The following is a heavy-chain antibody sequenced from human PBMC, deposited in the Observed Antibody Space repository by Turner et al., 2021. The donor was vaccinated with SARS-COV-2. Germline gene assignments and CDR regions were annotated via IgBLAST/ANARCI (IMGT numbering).Heavy chain of an antibody. V-gene: IGHV4-39*01. CDR1: GVAISSSSHY. CDR2: IYYSGST. CDR3: ATEMTTVTLCYYYGMDV. J-gene: IGHJ6*02. D-gene: IGHD4-4*01. Sequence: QLQLQESGPGLVKPSETLSLPCTVSGVAISSSSHYWGWIRQPPGKGLEWIGSIYYSGSTYYNPSLKSRVTISVDTSKNQFTLKLSSVTAADTAVYYCATEMTTVTLCYYYGMDVWGQGTTVTVSS.